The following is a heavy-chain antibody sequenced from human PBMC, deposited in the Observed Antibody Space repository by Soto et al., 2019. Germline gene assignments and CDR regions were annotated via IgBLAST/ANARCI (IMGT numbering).Heavy chain of an antibody. J-gene: IGHJ4*02. CDR3: ARNGGGSSYRYFDY. D-gene: IGHD2-15*01. Sequence: GASVKVSCKASGGTFSSYAISWVRQAPGQGLEWIGGIIPIFGTANYAKKFQGRVTITADESTSTAYMELSSLRSEDTAVYYCARNGGGSSYRYFDYWGQGTLVTVSS. V-gene: IGHV1-69*13. CDR2: IIPIFGTA. CDR1: GGTFSSYA.